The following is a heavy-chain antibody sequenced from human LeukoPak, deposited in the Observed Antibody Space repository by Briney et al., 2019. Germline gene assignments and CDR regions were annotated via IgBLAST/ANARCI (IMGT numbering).Heavy chain of an antibody. Sequence: GESLKISCKGSGYSFTSYWISWVRQMPGKGLEWMGRIDPSDSYTNYSPSFQGHVTISADKSISTAYLQWSSLKASDTAMYYCARVARITMVRGVIIRGFDPWGQETLVTVSS. CDR3: ARVARITMVRGVIIRGFDP. D-gene: IGHD3-10*01. V-gene: IGHV5-10-1*01. J-gene: IGHJ5*02. CDR2: IDPSDSYT. CDR1: GYSFTSYW.